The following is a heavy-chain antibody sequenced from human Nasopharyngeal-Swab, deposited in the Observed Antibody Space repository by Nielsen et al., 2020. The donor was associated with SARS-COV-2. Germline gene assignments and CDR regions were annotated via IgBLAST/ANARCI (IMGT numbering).Heavy chain of an antibody. CDR3: ARGGGREYDFWSGYYGMDV. CDR2: ISSSSSYI. D-gene: IGHD3-3*01. J-gene: IGHJ6*02. Sequence: GESLKISCAASGFTFSSYSMNWVRQAPGKGLEWVSSISSSSSYIYYADSVKGRFTISRDNAKNSLYLQMNSLRAEDTAVYYCARGGGREYDFWSGYYGMDVWGQGTTVTVSS. V-gene: IGHV3-21*01. CDR1: GFTFSSYS.